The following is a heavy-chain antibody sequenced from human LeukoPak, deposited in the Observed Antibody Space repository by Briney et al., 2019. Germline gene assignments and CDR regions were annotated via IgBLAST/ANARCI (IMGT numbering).Heavy chain of an antibody. CDR2: ISRSGST. CDR1: GGSFSAYN. J-gene: IGHJ4*02. Sequence: SETLSPTCAVTGGSFSAYNLSWVRQPPGKGLEWTGEISRSGSTNYSPSLKSRVAISVDTSKTQFSLKLTSVTAADTAVYYCARSGQTTVAYLDWGQGSLVTVSS. CDR3: ARSGQTTVAYLD. V-gene: IGHV4-34*01. D-gene: IGHD4-11*01.